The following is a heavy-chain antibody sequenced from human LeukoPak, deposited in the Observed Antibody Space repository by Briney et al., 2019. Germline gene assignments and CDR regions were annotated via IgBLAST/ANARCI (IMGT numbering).Heavy chain of an antibody. CDR3: ARGIAVAGTVGGY. CDR2: MNPNSGNT. D-gene: IGHD6-19*01. V-gene: IGHV1-8*01. CDR1: GYTFTSYD. Sequence: ASVKVSFKASGYTFTSYDINWVRQATGQGLEWMGWMNPNSGNTGYAQKFQGRVTMTRNTSISTAYMELSSLRSEDTAVYYCARGIAVAGTVGGYRGQGTLVTVSS. J-gene: IGHJ4*02.